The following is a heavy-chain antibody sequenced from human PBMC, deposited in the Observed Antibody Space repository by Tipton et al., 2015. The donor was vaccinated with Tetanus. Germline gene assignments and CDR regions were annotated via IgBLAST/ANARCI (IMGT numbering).Heavy chain of an antibody. CDR1: GDSISNAGYS. D-gene: IGHD3-10*01. V-gene: IGHV4-30-2*01. CDR2: IYHNGGT. CDR3: ARGGTMVHGVILQDHFYY. Sequence: TLSLTCAVSGDSISNAGYSWSWIRQPPGKGLEWIGFIYHNGGTYYNPSLKSRATISVDRSKNQSSLKLSSVTAADTAVYFCARGGTMVHGVILQDHFYYWGQGTLVTVSS. J-gene: IGHJ4*02.